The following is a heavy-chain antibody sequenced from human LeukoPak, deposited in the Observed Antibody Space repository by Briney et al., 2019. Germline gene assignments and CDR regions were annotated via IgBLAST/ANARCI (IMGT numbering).Heavy chain of an antibody. CDR3: ARDVSGSGSYYNVNWFDL. D-gene: IGHD3-10*01. J-gene: IGHJ5*02. CDR1: GYIFTGYY. Sequence: ASVKVSCKASGYIFTGYYMHWVRQAPGQGLEWMGWINPNSGGTSFAQKFQGRVTMTRDTSISTAYMEMSRLRSDDTAIYYCARDVSGSGSYYNVNWFDLWGQGTLVTVSS. V-gene: IGHV1-2*02. CDR2: INPNSGGT.